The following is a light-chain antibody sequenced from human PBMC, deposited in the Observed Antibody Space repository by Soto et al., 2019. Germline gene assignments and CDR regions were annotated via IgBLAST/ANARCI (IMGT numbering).Light chain of an antibody. V-gene: IGKV1D-12*01. Sequence: DIQMTQSPSSVSASVGDRVTITCRASQAISTWLAWYQQKQGKAPKLLIYAASNLQTGVPSRFNGSGSGTDFTLTISSLQPEDFATYYCQQANSFPRTFGQGTKVEIK. J-gene: IGKJ1*01. CDR3: QQANSFPRT. CDR1: QAISTW. CDR2: AAS.